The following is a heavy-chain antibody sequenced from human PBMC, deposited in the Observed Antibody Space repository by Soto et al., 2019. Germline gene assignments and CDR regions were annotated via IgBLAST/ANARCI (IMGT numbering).Heavy chain of an antibody. J-gene: IGHJ5*02. D-gene: IGHD6-13*01. CDR2: INSDGSST. V-gene: IGHV3-74*01. Sequence: PGGSLRLSCAASGFTFSSYWMHWVRQAPGKGLVLVSRINSDGSSTSYADSVKGRFTISRDNAKNTLYLQMNSLRAEDTAVYYCVVAAAGMNWFDPWGQGTLVTVSS. CDR3: VVAAAGMNWFDP. CDR1: GFTFSSYW.